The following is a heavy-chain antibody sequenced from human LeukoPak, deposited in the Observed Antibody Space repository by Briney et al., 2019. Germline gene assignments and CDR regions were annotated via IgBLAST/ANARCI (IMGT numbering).Heavy chain of an antibody. CDR3: ATVSAFFYDSGSYYTFDY. CDR2: IYHSGST. CDR1: GGSISSSKW. Sequence: ASETLSLTCAVSGGSISSSKWWSWVRQPPGKGLEWIGEIYHSGSTNYNPSLKSRVTISVDKSKNQLSLKLSSVTAADTAVYYCATVSAFFYDSGSYYTFDYWGQGTLVTVSS. V-gene: IGHV4-4*02. J-gene: IGHJ4*02. D-gene: IGHD3-10*01.